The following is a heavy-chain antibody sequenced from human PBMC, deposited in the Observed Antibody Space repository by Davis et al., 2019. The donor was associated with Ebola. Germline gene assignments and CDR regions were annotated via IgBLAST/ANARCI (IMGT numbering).Heavy chain of an antibody. Sequence: AASVKVSCKASGYTFTSYDINWVRQAPGQGLEWMGWISAYNGNTNYAQKLQGRVTMTTDTSTSTAYMELRSLRSDDTAVYYCARDIRTYSSSWCGDYWGQGTLVTVSS. CDR2: ISAYNGNT. J-gene: IGHJ4*02. CDR3: ARDIRTYSSSWCGDY. CDR1: GYTFTSYD. D-gene: IGHD6-13*01. V-gene: IGHV1-18*01.